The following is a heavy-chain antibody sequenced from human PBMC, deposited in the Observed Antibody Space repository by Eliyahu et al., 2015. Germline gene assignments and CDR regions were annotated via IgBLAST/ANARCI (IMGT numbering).Heavy chain of an antibody. CDR1: GVTFSSST. J-gene: IGHJ5*02. V-gene: IGHV1-69*01. D-gene: IGHD1-7*01. Sequence: QVQLVQSGAEVKKXGSSVKVSCKXSGVTFSSSTXSWVRQAPGQGLEWMGGIIPIFGTAKYAQKFQGRVTLTADESTSTAYMELRSLRSEDTAVYYCAREGAGTPFDPWGQGTLVTVSS. CDR2: IIPIFGTA. CDR3: AREGAGTPFDP.